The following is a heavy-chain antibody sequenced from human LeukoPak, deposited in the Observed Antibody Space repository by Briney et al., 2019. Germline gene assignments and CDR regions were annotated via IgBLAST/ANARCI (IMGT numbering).Heavy chain of an antibody. CDR2: ISYDGSNK. Sequence: GGSLRLSCAASGFTFSSYAMHWVRQAPGKGLEWVAVISYDGSNKYYADSVKGRFTISRDNSKNTLYLQMNSLRAEDTAVYYCARGGATRFDYWGQGTLVTVSS. D-gene: IGHD1-26*01. J-gene: IGHJ4*02. V-gene: IGHV3-30*04. CDR3: ARGGATRFDY. CDR1: GFTFSSYA.